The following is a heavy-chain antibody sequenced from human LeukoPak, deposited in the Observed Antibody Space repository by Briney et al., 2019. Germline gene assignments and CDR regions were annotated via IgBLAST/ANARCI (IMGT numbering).Heavy chain of an antibody. V-gene: IGHV1-69*13. D-gene: IGHD2-2*01. CDR2: IIPIFGTA. J-gene: IGHJ6*02. CDR1: GYTFINYG. CDR3: ARDIVVALPYYYYYGMDV. Sequence: SVKVSCKASGYTFINYGITWVRQAPGQGLEWMGGIIPIFGTANYAQKFQGRVTITADESTSTAYMELSSLRSEDTAVYYCARDIVVALPYYYYYGMDVWGQGTTVTVSS.